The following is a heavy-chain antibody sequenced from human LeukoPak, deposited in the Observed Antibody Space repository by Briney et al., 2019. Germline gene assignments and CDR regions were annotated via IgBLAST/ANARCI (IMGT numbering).Heavy chain of an antibody. CDR1: GGSISSYY. Sequence: PSETLSLTCTVSGGSISSYYWSWIRQPPGKGLEWIGYIYYSGSTNYNPSLKSRVTISVDTSKNQFSLKLSSVTAADTAVYYCAGGAIVVVPAAITNWFDPWGQGTLVTVSS. V-gene: IGHV4-59*12. CDR2: IYYSGST. CDR3: AGGAIVVVPAAITNWFDP. D-gene: IGHD2-2*02. J-gene: IGHJ5*02.